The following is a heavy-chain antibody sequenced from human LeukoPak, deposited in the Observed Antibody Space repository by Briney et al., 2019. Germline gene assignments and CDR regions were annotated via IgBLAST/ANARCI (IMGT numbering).Heavy chain of an antibody. J-gene: IGHJ4*02. V-gene: IGHV1-69*01. Sequence: GASVNVSCKASGGTFSSYAISWVRQAPGQGLEWMGGIIPIFGTTNYAKKIQGRVTITADESTSTAYMELSSLRSEDTSVYYCARGSIAARTFDYWGQGTLVTVSS. CDR2: IIPIFGTT. D-gene: IGHD6-6*01. CDR1: GGTFSSYA. CDR3: ARGSIAARTFDY.